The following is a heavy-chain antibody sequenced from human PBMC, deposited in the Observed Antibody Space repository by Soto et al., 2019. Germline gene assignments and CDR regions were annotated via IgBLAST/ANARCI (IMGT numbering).Heavy chain of an antibody. CDR1: GFTFVSYA. CDR2: ISGSGATT. J-gene: IGHJ4*02. Sequence: EVQLLESGGGLGQAGGSLRLSCAASGFTFVSYAMNWVRQAPGKGLEWVSTISGSGATTYYAESVKGRFTISRDNSKNTLYLQMNGLEVEDTAEYYCAKSRGGPYASIGYWGQGALVTVSS. CDR3: AKSRGGPYASIGY. V-gene: IGHV3-23*01. D-gene: IGHD2-8*01.